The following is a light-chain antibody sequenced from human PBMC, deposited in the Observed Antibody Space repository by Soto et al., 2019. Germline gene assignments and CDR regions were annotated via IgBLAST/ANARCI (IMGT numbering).Light chain of an antibody. J-gene: IGKJ1*01. Sequence: ERVMTQSPATLSVSPGERATLSCRASQSVSSSYLAWYQQKPGQAPRLLIYGTSRRATGIPDRFSGSGSGTGFTLTINRLEPEDFAVYYCQQYGSSPRTFGQGTKVDIK. CDR1: QSVSSSY. CDR2: GTS. V-gene: IGKV3-20*01. CDR3: QQYGSSPRT.